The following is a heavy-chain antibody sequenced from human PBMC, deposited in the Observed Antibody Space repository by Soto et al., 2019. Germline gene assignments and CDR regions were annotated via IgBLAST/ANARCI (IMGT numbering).Heavy chain of an antibody. CDR2: INSDASLT. CDR3: ASDNVEGLKY. CDR1: GFTLSSYW. J-gene: IGHJ4*02. Sequence: QAGGSLRLSCAVSGFTLSSYWMHWIRQTPGKGLVWVSHINSDASLTHYADSVKGRFTISRDNARNTVYLQMNNLRVEDTAIYYCASDNVEGLKYWGQGTLVTVSS. D-gene: IGHD2-8*01. V-gene: IGHV3-74*01.